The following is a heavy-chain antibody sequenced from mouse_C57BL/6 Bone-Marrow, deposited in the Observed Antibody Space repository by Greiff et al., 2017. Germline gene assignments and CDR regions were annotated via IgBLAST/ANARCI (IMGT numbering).Heavy chain of an antibody. Sequence: QVQLQQSGAELVRPGASVTLSCKASGYTFTDYEMHWVKQTPVHGLEWIGAIDPETGGTAYNQKFKGKAILTADKSSSTAYMELRSLTSEDSAVYYCTTYGSSAWDFDVWGTGTTVTVSS. CDR3: TTYGSSAWDFDV. V-gene: IGHV1-15*01. CDR2: IDPETGGT. D-gene: IGHD1-1*01. J-gene: IGHJ1*03. CDR1: GYTFTDYE.